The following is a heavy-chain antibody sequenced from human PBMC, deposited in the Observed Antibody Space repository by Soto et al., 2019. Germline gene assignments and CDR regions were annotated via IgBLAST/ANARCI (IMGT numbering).Heavy chain of an antibody. V-gene: IGHV1-2*02. CDR1: GYTFTGYY. Sequence: QVQLVQSGAEVKKPGASVKVSCKASGYTFTGYYMHWVRQAPGQGLEWMGWINPNSGGTNYAQKFQGRVTMTRDTSLRKAYMEPKRLRTYGKARDYCAGYGRAASCKHDAFDIWGQGTMVTVSS. J-gene: IGHJ3*02. CDR2: INPNSGGT. D-gene: IGHD2-2*01. CDR3: AGYGRAASCKHDAFDI.